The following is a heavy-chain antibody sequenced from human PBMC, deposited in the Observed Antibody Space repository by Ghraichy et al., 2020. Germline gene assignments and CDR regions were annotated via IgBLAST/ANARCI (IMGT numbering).Heavy chain of an antibody. D-gene: IGHD6-6*01. CDR2: IDWDDDK. CDR1: GFSLSTSGMC. V-gene: IGHV2-70*11. J-gene: IGHJ6*02. Sequence: SGPTLVKPTQTLTLTCTFSGFSLSTSGMCVSWIRQPPGKALEWLARIDWDDDKYYSTSLKTRLTISKDTSKNQVVLTMTNMDPVDTATYYCARSRIAARPHYHYYGMDVWGQGTTVTVSS. CDR3: ARSRIAARPHYHYYGMDV.